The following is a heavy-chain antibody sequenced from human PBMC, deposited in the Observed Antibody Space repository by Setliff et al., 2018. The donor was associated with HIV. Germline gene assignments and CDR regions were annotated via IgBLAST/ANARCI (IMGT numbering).Heavy chain of an antibody. J-gene: IGHJ6*03. CDR2: INPNSGGT. Sequence: ASVKVSCKASGYTFTGYYMHWVRQAPGQGLEWMGWINPNSGGTNYAQKFQGRVTMTRDTSISTAYMELSRLRSDDTAVYYCAREDVVVVAATYCYMDVWGKGTTVTVSS. D-gene: IGHD2-15*01. V-gene: IGHV1-2*02. CDR1: GYTFTGYY. CDR3: AREDVVVVAATYCYMDV.